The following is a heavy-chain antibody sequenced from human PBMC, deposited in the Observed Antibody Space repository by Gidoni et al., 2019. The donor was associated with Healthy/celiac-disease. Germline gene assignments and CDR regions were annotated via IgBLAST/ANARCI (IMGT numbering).Heavy chain of an antibody. Sequence: QVQLVQSGAEVKKPGASVKVSCQASGYTFTGYYMHWVRQAPGQGLEWMGWVNPNSGGTNYAQKFQGWVTMTRDTSISTAYMELSRLRSDDTAVYYCARCSSSGDWFDPWGQGTLVTVSS. J-gene: IGHJ5*02. D-gene: IGHD6-13*01. CDR1: GYTFTGYY. V-gene: IGHV1-2*04. CDR3: ARCSSSGDWFDP. CDR2: VNPNSGGT.